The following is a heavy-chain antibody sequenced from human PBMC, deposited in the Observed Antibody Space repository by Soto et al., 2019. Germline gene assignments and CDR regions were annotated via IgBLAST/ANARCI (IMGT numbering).Heavy chain of an antibody. V-gene: IGHV1-46*01. Sequence: GPSVTGSCTTSGYTFTSYYMHCVRQAPGQVLYLIGIINPSGGSTSYAQKFQGRVTMTRDTSTSTVYMELSSLRSEDTAVYYCARDSRIAVAGTLGYWGQGTLVTVSS. D-gene: IGHD6-19*01. CDR2: INPSGGST. J-gene: IGHJ4*02. CDR3: ARDSRIAVAGTLGY. CDR1: GYTFTSYY.